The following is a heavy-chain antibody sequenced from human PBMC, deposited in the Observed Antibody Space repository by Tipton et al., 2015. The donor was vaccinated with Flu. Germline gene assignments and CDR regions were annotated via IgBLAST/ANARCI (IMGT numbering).Heavy chain of an antibody. CDR2: IYYSGST. CDR3: ARDPSLYYYGSGSHWFDP. CDR1: GGSISSSSYY. Sequence: TLSLTCTVSGGSISSSSYYWGWIRQPPGKGLEWIGSIYYSGSTYYNPSLKSRVTISVDTPKNQFSLKLSSVTAADTAVYYCARDPSLYYYGSGSHWFDPWGQGTLVTVSS. D-gene: IGHD3-10*01. J-gene: IGHJ5*02. V-gene: IGHV4-39*07.